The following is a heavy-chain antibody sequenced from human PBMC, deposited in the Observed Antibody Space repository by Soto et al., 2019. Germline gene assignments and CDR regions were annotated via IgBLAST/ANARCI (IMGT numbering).Heavy chain of an antibody. D-gene: IGHD3-22*01. J-gene: IGHJ3*02. Sequence: SETLSLTCAVYGGSFSGYYWSWIRQPPGKGLEWIGEINHSGSTNYNPSLKSRVTISVDTSKNQFSLKLSSVTAADTAVYYCARDHGSGYYYGAFDIWGQGTMVTVSS. CDR1: GGSFSGYY. CDR3: ARDHGSGYYYGAFDI. CDR2: INHSGST. V-gene: IGHV4-34*01.